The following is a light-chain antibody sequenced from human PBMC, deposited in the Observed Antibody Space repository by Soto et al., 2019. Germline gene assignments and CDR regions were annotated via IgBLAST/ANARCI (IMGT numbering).Light chain of an antibody. CDR3: SSYVGSNNV. Sequence: QSVLTQPPSVSGSPGQSVTISCTGTSSDVGGYNYVSWYQQHPGKAPKLMIYEVFKRPSGVPDRFSGSKSGNTASLTVSGLQAEDEADYYCSSYVGSNNVFGTGTKLTVL. J-gene: IGLJ1*01. CDR2: EVF. V-gene: IGLV2-8*01. CDR1: SSDVGGYNY.